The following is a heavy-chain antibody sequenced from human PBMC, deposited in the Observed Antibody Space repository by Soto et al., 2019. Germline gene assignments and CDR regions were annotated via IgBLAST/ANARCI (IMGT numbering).Heavy chain of an antibody. CDR3: ARDVGRDGR. V-gene: IGHV3-7*01. J-gene: IGHJ1*01. CDR1: GFTFSSSW. D-gene: IGHD2-15*01. Sequence: PGGSLRLSCAASGFTFSSSWMSWVRQAPGKGLEWVANIKPDGSDKYYVDSVKGRFTISRDNAKDSLYLQMNSLRVEDTAVYYCARDVGRDGRWGQGILVTVSS. CDR2: IKPDGSDK.